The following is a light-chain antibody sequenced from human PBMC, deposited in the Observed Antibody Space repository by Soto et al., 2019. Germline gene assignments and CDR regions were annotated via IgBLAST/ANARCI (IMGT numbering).Light chain of an antibody. CDR1: RSNIESNT. Sequence: QSALTQPPSASGTPRQRVTISCSGSRSNIESNTVNWYQQLPGTAPKLLIFNNNQWPSGVPDRFSGSKSGTSASLAISGLQSGDEADYYCAAWDDSLNGWVFGGGTKLTVL. J-gene: IGLJ3*02. V-gene: IGLV1-44*01. CDR3: AAWDDSLNGWV. CDR2: NNN.